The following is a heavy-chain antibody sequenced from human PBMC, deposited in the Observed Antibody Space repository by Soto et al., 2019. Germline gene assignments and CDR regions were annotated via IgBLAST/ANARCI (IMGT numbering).Heavy chain of an antibody. CDR2: ISAYNGNI. CDR1: GYTFSSYG. D-gene: IGHD2-8*02. V-gene: IGHV1-18*01. CDR3: ARDDPTGGGCFND. J-gene: IGHJ4*02. Sequence: ASVKVSCKASGYTFSSYGISWVRQAPGQGLEYMGWISAYNGNINYAQKVQGRVTITTDTSTSIAYMELRSLRSDDTAVYYCARDDPTGGGCFNDWGQGTLVTVSS.